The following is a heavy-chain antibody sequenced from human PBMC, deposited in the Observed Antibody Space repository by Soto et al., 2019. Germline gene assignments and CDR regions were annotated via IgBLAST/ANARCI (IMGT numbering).Heavy chain of an antibody. V-gene: IGHV3-33*01. CDR3: ARGRIAARGDYFDY. J-gene: IGHJ4*02. CDR1: GFTFSSYG. CDR2: IWYDGSNK. Sequence: GGSLRLSCAASGFTFSSYGMHWVRQAPGKGLEWVAVIWYDGSNKYYADSVKGRFTISRDNSKNTLYLQMNSLRAEDTAVYYCARGRIAARGDYFDYWGQGTLVTVSS. D-gene: IGHD6-6*01.